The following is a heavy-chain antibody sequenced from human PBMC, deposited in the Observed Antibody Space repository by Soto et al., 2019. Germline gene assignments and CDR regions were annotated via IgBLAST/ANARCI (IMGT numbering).Heavy chain of an antibody. CDR1: GYTFTSYG. CDR3: ARDGLRVGLIVYYYYMDV. V-gene: IGHV1-18*01. CDR2: ISAYNGNT. J-gene: IGHJ6*03. D-gene: IGHD4-17*01. Sequence: ASVKVSCKASGYTFTSYGISWVRQAPGQGLEWMGRISAYNGNTNYAQKLQGRVTMTTDTSTSTAYMELRSLRSDDTAVYYCARDGLRVGLIVYYYYMDVWGKGTTVTVSS.